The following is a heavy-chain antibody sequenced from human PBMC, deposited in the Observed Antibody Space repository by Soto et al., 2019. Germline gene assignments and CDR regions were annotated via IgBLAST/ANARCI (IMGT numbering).Heavy chain of an antibody. D-gene: IGHD3-3*01. CDR3: AKSLPRHNFWSGHMRAECYFDY. CDR2: ISGSGGST. Sequence: GGSLRLSCAASGFTFSSYAMSWVRQAPGKGLEWVSAISGSGGSTYYADSVKGRFTISRDNSKNTLYLQMNSLRAEDTAVYYCAKSLPRHNFWSGHMRAECYFDYWGQGTLVTVSS. CDR1: GFTFSSYA. J-gene: IGHJ4*02. V-gene: IGHV3-23*01.